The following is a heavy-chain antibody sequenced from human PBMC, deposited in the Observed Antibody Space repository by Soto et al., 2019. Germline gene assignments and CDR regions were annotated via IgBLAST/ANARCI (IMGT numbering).Heavy chain of an antibody. CDR3: ASPLHCSSTSCPFDY. J-gene: IGHJ4*02. V-gene: IGHV1-69*01. Sequence: QVQLVQSGAEVKKPGFSVKVSCKASGGTFSRYAISWVRQAPGQGLEWMGGVIPIFGTANYAQKFQGRVTITADESTSTADMELSSLRSEDTAVYYCASPLHCSSTSCPFDYWGQGTLVTVSS. CDR1: GGTFSRYA. CDR2: VIPIFGTA. D-gene: IGHD2-2*01.